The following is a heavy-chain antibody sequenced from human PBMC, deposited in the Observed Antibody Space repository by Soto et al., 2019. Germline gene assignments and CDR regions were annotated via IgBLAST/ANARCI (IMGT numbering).Heavy chain of an antibody. J-gene: IGHJ4*02. CDR2: IYYSGST. D-gene: IGHD1-7*01. Sequence: SETLSLTCTVSGGSISSYYWSWIRQPPGKGLEWIGYIYYSGSTNYNPSLKSRVTISVATSKNQFSLKLSSVTAADTAVYYCARGPSTNWNSEFDYWGQGTLVTVSS. CDR3: ARGPSTNWNSEFDY. CDR1: GGSISSYY. V-gene: IGHV4-59*01.